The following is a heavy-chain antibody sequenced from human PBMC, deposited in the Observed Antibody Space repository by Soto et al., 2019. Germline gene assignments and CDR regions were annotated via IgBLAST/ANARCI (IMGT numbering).Heavy chain of an antibody. D-gene: IGHD3-16*01. J-gene: IGHJ4*02. CDR3: ASEGGGEWIWIDY. CDR1: GYTFTDYY. V-gene: IGHV1-46*01. Sequence: QVQLVQSGAEVKKPGASVKVSCKTSGYTFTDYYMHWVRQAPGQGLEWMGVFSPSGGSATYAQKSTARFTMTSDTSTSTVDMELSSLRSDDTAVYYCASEGGGEWIWIDYWGQGTLVTVSS. CDR2: FSPSGGSA.